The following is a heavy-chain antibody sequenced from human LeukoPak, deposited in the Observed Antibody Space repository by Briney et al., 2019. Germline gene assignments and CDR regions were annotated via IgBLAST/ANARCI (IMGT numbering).Heavy chain of an antibody. J-gene: IGHJ4*02. Sequence: GGSLRLSCAASGFTFDDYGMSWVRQAPGKGLEWVSVIYSGGSTYYADSVKGRFTISRDNSKNTLYLQMNSLRAEDTAVYYCASSTMVRGVIGDYWGQGTLVTVSS. V-gene: IGHV3-53*01. CDR1: GFTFDDYG. CDR2: IYSGGST. CDR3: ASSTMVRGVIGDY. D-gene: IGHD3-10*01.